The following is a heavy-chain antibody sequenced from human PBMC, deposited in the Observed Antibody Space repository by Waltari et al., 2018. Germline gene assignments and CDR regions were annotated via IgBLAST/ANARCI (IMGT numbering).Heavy chain of an antibody. CDR3: ARECDYYGSGEYNWFDP. D-gene: IGHD3-10*01. J-gene: IGHJ5*02. CDR1: GGSISSYY. Sequence: QVQLQESGPGLVKPSETLSLTCTVSGGSISSYYWSWIRQPPGKGLAWIGYIYYSGSTNYNPSLKSRVTISVDTSKNQFSLKLSSVTAADTAVYYCARECDYYGSGEYNWFDPWGQGTLVTVSS. CDR2: IYYSGST. V-gene: IGHV4-59*01.